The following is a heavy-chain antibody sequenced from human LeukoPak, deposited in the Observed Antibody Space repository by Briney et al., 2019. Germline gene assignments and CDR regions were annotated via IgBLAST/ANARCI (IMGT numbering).Heavy chain of an antibody. V-gene: IGHV3-7*01. J-gene: IGHJ5*02. CDR1: GFTFNSYW. D-gene: IGHD1-26*01. CDR3: GRDLGGRGGA. CDR2: IKEDGSEK. Sequence: GGSLRLSCAASGFTFNSYWMSWVRQAPGKGLEWVANIKEDGSEKYYVDSVKGRFTISRDNAKDTLYLQMNSLRPEDTAVYYCGRDLGGRGGAWGQGTMVTVSS.